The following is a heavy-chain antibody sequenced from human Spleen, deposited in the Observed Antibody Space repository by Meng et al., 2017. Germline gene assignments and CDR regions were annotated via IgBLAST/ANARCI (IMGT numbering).Heavy chain of an antibody. D-gene: IGHD6-19*01. CDR3: AGVSVAGPAPVFDY. CDR2: IIYRTKWNK. J-gene: IGHJ4*02. V-gene: IGHV6-1*01. Sequence: QLKLQKSGPGLEKPSQTLSLTCAISGDSVSSISVAWNWIRQSPSRGLEWLGRIIYRTKWNKHYAVSVKSQTPINPEISKNQFSLQLNSVTPEDTAVYYCAGVSVAGPAPVFDYWGQGTLVTVSS. CDR1: GDSVSSISVA.